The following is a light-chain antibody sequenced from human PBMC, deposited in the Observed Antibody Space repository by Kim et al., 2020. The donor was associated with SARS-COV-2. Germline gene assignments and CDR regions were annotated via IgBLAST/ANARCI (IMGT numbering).Light chain of an antibody. J-gene: IGKJ2*01. V-gene: IGKV3-20*01. Sequence: ETVLTQSPGTLSLSPGERATLSCRASQSVTGYYLAWNQQKSGQAPRLLIYGTSNRATGIPDRFSGSGSGTDFTLTINTLEPEDFAVYYCQLYGNSPPRTFGQGTKLEIK. CDR3: QLYGNSPPRT. CDR2: GTS. CDR1: QSVTGYY.